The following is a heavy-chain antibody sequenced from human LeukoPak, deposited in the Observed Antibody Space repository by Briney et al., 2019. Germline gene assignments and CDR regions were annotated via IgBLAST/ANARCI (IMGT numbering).Heavy chain of an antibody. CDR2: ISSNGGMT. CDR3: AGDSDVEPRNGFDI. Sequence: GGSLRLSCAPSAFSFSTCAMHWVRQPPGQGLEWVSTISSNGGMTFYSHSVKGRFSISRDNSKSILYLQMSSLRGEDTAVYYCAGDSDVEPRNGFDIWGQGTMATVSS. CDR1: AFSFSTCA. V-gene: IGHV3-23*01. D-gene: IGHD1-1*01. J-gene: IGHJ3*02.